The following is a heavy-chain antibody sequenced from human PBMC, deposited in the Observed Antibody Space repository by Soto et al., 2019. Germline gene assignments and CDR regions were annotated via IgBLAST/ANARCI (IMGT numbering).Heavy chain of an antibody. J-gene: IGHJ4*02. D-gene: IGHD5-12*01. CDR2: ILPILGIA. CDR1: GGTFSSYT. CDR3: ARDAKWLRPFDY. V-gene: IGHV1-69*08. Sequence: QVQLVQSGAEVKKPGSSVKVSCKASGGTFSSYTISWVRQAPGQGLEWMGRILPILGIANYAQKFQGRVTITADKSTSTAYMELSSLRSEDTAVYYCARDAKWLRPFDYWGQGTLVTVSS.